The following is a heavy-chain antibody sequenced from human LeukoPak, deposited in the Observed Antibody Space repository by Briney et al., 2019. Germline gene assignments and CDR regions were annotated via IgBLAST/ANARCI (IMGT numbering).Heavy chain of an antibody. Sequence: SETLSLTCTVSGVSISSYYWSWIRQPPGKGLEWIGYIYYSGSTNYNPSLKSRVTISVDTSKNQFSLKLSSVTAADTAVYYCARLTHVHYFDYWGQGTLVTVSS. J-gene: IGHJ4*02. CDR2: IYYSGST. CDR3: ARLTHVHYFDY. V-gene: IGHV4-59*08. CDR1: GVSISSYY. D-gene: IGHD1-1*01.